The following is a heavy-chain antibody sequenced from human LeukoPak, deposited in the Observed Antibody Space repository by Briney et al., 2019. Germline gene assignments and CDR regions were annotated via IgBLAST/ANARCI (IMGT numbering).Heavy chain of an antibody. CDR2: INPNSGGT. J-gene: IGHJ3*02. CDR3: ARSMVRVTDAFDI. D-gene: IGHD3-10*01. V-gene: IGHV1-2*04. CDR1: GYTFTGYY. Sequence: ASVKVSCKASGYTFTGYYMHWVRQAPGQGLEWMGWINPNSGGTNYAQKFQGWVTMTRDTSISTAYMELSRLRSDDTAVYYCARSMVRVTDAFDIWGQGTMVTVSS.